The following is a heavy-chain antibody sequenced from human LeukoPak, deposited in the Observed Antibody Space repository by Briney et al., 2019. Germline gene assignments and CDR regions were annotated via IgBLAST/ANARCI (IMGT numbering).Heavy chain of an antibody. Sequence: PSETLSLTCTVSGGSISSYYWSWIRQPPGKGLEWIGYIYYSGSTNYNPSLKSRVTISVDTSKNQFSLKLSSVTAADTAVYYCARHSAVAAHLDYWGQGTLVTVSS. J-gene: IGHJ4*02. CDR2: IYYSGST. V-gene: IGHV4-59*01. CDR1: GGSISSYY. D-gene: IGHD6-19*01. CDR3: ARHSAVAAHLDY.